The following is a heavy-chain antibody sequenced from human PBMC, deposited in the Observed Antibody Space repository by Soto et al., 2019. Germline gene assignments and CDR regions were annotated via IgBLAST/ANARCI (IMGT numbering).Heavy chain of an antibody. CDR2: IYYSGRT. V-gene: IGHV4-59*01. CDR3: ARVPWQWLGGYAFDI. Sequence: QVQLQESGPGLVKPSETLSLTCTVSGGSINSYYWSWIRQPPGKGLEWIGYIYYSGRTNYNPSLKGRATISVDTPKTQFTLKLSSVTAADTAVYYCARVPWQWLGGYAFDIWGQGTMVTVSS. D-gene: IGHD6-19*01. CDR1: GGSINSYY. J-gene: IGHJ3*02.